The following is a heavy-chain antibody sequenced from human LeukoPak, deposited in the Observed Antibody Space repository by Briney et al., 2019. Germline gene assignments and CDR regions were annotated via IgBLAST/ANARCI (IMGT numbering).Heavy chain of an antibody. CDR2: ISGSGST. D-gene: IGHD2-15*01. J-gene: IGHJ4*02. Sequence: PSGTLSLTCAVSSGSIFNSNWWSWVRPPPGKGLEWVSAISGSGSTYYADSVKGRFTISRDNSKNTLYLQMNSLRAEDTALYYCAKDRPTRRYCSGGSCYSRYFDYWGQGTLVTVSS. CDR3: AKDRPTRRYCSGGSCYSRYFDY. V-gene: IGHV3-23*01. CDR1: SGSIFNSNW.